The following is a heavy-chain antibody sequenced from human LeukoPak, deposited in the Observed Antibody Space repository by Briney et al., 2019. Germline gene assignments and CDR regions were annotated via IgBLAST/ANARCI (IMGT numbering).Heavy chain of an antibody. CDR3: ARETILYDFWSRYTPRGWFDP. CDR2: IYYSGST. J-gene: IGHJ5*02. CDR1: GGSISSYY. V-gene: IGHV4-59*01. D-gene: IGHD3-3*01. Sequence: SETLSLTCTVSGGSISSYYWSWIRQPPGKGLEWIGYIYYSGSTNYNPSLKSRVTISVDTSKNQFSLKLSSVTAADTAVYYCARETILYDFWSRYTPRGWFDPWGQGTLVTVSS.